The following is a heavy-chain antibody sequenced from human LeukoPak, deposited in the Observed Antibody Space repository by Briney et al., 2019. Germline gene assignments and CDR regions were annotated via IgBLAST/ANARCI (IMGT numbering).Heavy chain of an antibody. Sequence: SETLSLTCTVSGGSISSYYWSWIRQPPGKGLEWIGYIYYSGSTNYNPSLKSRVTISVDTSKNQFSLKLSSVTAADTAVYYCARDLLYDSSSYYYYYDMDVWGQGTTVTVSS. CDR1: GGSISSYY. J-gene: IGHJ6*02. D-gene: IGHD3-22*01. CDR2: IYYSGST. V-gene: IGHV4-59*01. CDR3: ARDLLYDSSSYYYYYDMDV.